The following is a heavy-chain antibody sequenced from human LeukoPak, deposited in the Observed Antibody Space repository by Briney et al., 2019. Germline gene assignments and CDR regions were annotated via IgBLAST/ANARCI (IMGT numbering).Heavy chain of an antibody. Sequence: GGSLRLSCAASGFTFSSYGMHWVRQAPGKGLEWVAFIRYDGSETYYADSVKGRFTISRDNAKNTLYLQMNGLRAEDTAVYYCAMDPGKNYYYMDVWGKVSAVIVSS. CDR2: IRYDGSET. CDR1: GFTFSSYG. D-gene: IGHD2-2*03. V-gene: IGHV3-30*02. CDR3: AMDPGKNYYYMDV. J-gene: IGHJ6*03.